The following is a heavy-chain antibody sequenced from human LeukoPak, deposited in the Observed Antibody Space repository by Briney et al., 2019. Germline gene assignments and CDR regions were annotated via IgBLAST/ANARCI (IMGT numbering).Heavy chain of an antibody. CDR3: AKDLRLGELSFFDY. CDR1: GFTFSGYA. D-gene: IGHD3-16*02. CDR2: ISGSGGST. J-gene: IGHJ4*02. V-gene: IGHV3-23*01. Sequence: GGSLRLSCAASGFTFSGYAMSWVRQAPGKGLEWVSAISGSGGSTYYADSVKGRFTISRDNSKNTLYLQMNSLRAEDTAVYYCAKDLRLGELSFFDYWGQGTLVTVSS.